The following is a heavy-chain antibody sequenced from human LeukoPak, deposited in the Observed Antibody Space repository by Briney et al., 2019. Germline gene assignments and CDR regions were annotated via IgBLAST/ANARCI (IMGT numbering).Heavy chain of an antibody. V-gene: IGHV1-46*01. CDR2: INPSGGST. CDR3: ARDSGSWYWMLGYYYYMDV. J-gene: IGHJ6*03. D-gene: IGHD6-13*01. Sequence: ASVKVSCKASGYTFTSYYMHWVRQAPGQGLEWMGIINPSGGSTSYAQKFQGRVTMTRDTSTSTVYMELSSLRSEDTAVYYCARDSGSWYWMLGYYYYMDVWGKGTTVTVSS. CDR1: GYTFTSYY.